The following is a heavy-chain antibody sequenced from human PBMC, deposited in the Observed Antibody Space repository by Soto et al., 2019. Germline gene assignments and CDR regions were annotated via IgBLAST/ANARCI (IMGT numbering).Heavy chain of an antibody. Sequence: SETLSLTCTFSGFSISSYYWSLIRQPPGKGLEWIGYIYYSGSTNYNPSLKSRVTISVDTSKNQFSLKLSSVTAADTAVYYCARAHFIVVVPAAIIDHYYGMDVWGQGTTVTVSS. CDR2: IYYSGST. J-gene: IGHJ6*02. CDR1: GFSISSYY. D-gene: IGHD2-2*01. V-gene: IGHV4-59*12. CDR3: ARAHFIVVVPAAIIDHYYGMDV.